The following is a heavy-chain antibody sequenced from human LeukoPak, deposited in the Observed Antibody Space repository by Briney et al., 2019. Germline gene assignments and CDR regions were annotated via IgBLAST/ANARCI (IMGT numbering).Heavy chain of an antibody. CDR3: AFGGSWYDY. V-gene: IGHV3-23*01. Sequence: GGSLRLSCAASGFTFSSYAMSWVRQAPGMGLEWVSATSAGGTSTNYADSVKGRCTISRDNSKNTLYLQMNSLRADDTAVYYCAFGGSWYDYWGQGTQVTVSS. CDR1: GFTFSSYA. CDR2: TSAGGTST. J-gene: IGHJ4*02. D-gene: IGHD6-13*01.